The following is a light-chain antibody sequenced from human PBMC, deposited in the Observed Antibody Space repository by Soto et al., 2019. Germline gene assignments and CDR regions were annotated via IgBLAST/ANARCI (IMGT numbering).Light chain of an antibody. CDR2: DAS. CDR1: QNISRW. CDR3: QQYNTYST. J-gene: IGKJ5*01. V-gene: IGKV1-5*01. Sequence: DIQMTQSPSTLSASVGDIVTITCRASQNISRWLAWYQQKPGKAPKALIYDASTLRSGVPSRFSGGGSGTEFTLTISSLQPDDFATYYCQQYNTYSTFGQGTRLEIK.